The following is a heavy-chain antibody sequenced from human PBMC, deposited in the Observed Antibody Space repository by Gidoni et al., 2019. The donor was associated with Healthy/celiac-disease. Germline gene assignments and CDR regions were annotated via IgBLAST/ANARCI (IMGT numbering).Heavy chain of an antibody. CDR2: IRSKANSYAT. CDR1: GFTFSGSA. Sequence: EVQLVESGGGLVQPGGSLKLSCAASGFTFSGSAMHWVRQASGKGLEWVGRIRSKANSYATAYAASVKGRFTISRDDSKNTAYLQMNSLKTEDTAVYYCTSEKGRSVVPAATDYWGQGTLVTVSS. CDR3: TSEKGRSVVPAATDY. V-gene: IGHV3-73*02. J-gene: IGHJ4*02. D-gene: IGHD2-2*01.